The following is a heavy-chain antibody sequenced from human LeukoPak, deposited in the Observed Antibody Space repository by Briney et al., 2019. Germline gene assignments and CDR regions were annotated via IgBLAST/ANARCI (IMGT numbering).Heavy chain of an antibody. V-gene: IGHV3-30*18. Sequence: GGSLRLSCAASGFTFSNYGMHWVRQAPGKGLEWVAVISYDGSNKYYADSVKGRFTISRDTSKNTLYLQMKSLRAEDTAVYYCAKDQIRHIVLMVYAIDYWGQGTLVTVSS. CDR1: GFTFSNYG. CDR2: ISYDGSNK. D-gene: IGHD2-8*01. CDR3: AKDQIRHIVLMVYAIDY. J-gene: IGHJ4*02.